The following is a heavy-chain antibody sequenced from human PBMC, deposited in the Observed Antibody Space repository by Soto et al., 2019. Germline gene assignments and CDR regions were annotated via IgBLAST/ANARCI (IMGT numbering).Heavy chain of an antibody. CDR1: GDSISRGGYS. Sequence: PSETLSLTCTVSGDSISRGGYSWTWIRQPPGKAPEWIGNIYDSGSTSYNPSLKSRVTMSVDRSTSQFSLKLTSVTAADTAVYFCARGSSSYYDYGMDVWGQGTTVTVS. CDR2: IYDSGST. V-gene: IGHV4-30-2*01. CDR3: ARGSSSYYDYGMDV. D-gene: IGHD6-19*01. J-gene: IGHJ6*02.